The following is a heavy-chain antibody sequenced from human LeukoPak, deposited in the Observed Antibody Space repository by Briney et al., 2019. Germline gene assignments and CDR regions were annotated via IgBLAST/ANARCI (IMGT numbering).Heavy chain of an antibody. Sequence: SETLSLTCTVSGGSISSGGYYWSWIRQPPGKGLEWIGYIYHSGSTYYNPSLKSRVTISVDRSKNQFSLKLSSVTAADTAVYYCAREFDYDSSGYNAFDIWGQGTMVTVSS. CDR3: AREFDYDSSGYNAFDI. J-gene: IGHJ3*02. V-gene: IGHV4-30-2*01. CDR2: IYHSGST. D-gene: IGHD3-22*01. CDR1: GGSISSGGYY.